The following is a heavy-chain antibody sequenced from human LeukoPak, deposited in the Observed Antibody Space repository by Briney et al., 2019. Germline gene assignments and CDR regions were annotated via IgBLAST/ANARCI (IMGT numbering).Heavy chain of an antibody. CDR3: ARDHSSGYYYFDY. CDR2: ISTIGSTI. Sequence: GGSLTLSCAASGFTFSDYYMSWIRQAPEKGLEWVSYISTIGSTIYYADPVQGRFTISRDNAKNSLYLQMNSLRAEDTAVYYCARDHSSGYYYFDYWGQGTLVTVSS. D-gene: IGHD3-22*01. V-gene: IGHV3-11*01. J-gene: IGHJ4*02. CDR1: GFTFSDYY.